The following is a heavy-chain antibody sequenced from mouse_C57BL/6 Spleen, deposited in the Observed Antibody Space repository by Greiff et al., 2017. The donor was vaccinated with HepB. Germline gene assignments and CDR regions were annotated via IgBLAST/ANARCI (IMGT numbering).Heavy chain of an antibody. CDR2: IHPNSGST. D-gene: IGHD1-1*01. CDR3: ARAFITTVVARYWYFDV. V-gene: IGHV1-64*01. Sequence: VQLQQPGAELVKPGASVKLSCKASGYTFTSYWMHWVKQRPGQGLEWIGMIHPNSGSTNYNEKFKSKATLTVDKSSSTAYMQLSSLTSEDSAVYYCARAFITTVVARYWYFDVWGTGTTVTVSS. CDR1: GYTFTSYW. J-gene: IGHJ1*03.